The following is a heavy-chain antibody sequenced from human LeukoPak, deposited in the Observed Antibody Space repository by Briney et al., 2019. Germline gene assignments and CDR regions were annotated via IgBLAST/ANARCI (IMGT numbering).Heavy chain of an antibody. J-gene: IGHJ4*02. D-gene: IGHD2-21*02. Sequence: PGGSLRLSCAASGFTFSSYEMSWVRQAPGKGLEWVANIKPDGSEKFHVDSVKGRFTISRDNSKSSLSLQMNSLRAEDTAVYYCARYGLTAALDFWGQGTLVTVSS. CDR2: IKPDGSEK. V-gene: IGHV3-7*01. CDR1: GFTFSSYE. CDR3: ARYGLTAALDF.